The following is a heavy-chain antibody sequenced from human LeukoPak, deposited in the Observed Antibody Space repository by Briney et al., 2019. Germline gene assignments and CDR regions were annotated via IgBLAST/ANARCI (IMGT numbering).Heavy chain of an antibody. Sequence: GGSLRLSCAASGFTFSSYAMSWVRQAPGKRLEWVSAISGSGGSAYYADSVKGRFTISRDNSKNTLYLQMNSLRAEDTAVYYCAKAGPLFGYCDYWGQGTLVTVSS. J-gene: IGHJ4*02. CDR3: AKAGPLFGYCDY. CDR2: ISGSGGSA. V-gene: IGHV3-23*01. D-gene: IGHD3-16*01. CDR1: GFTFSSYA.